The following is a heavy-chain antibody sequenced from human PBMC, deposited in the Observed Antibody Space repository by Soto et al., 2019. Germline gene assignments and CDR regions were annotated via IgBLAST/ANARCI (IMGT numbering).Heavy chain of an antibody. V-gene: IGHV3-11*01. CDR2: ISSSGSTI. Sequence: GSLRLSCAASGFTFSDYYMSWIRQAPGKGLEWVSYISSSGSTIYYADSVKGRFTISRDNAKNSLYLQMNSLRAEDTAVYYCARDLGDYIWGSYRGSAFDIWGQGTMVTVSS. CDR3: ARDLGDYIWGSYRGSAFDI. D-gene: IGHD3-16*02. J-gene: IGHJ3*02. CDR1: GFTFSDYY.